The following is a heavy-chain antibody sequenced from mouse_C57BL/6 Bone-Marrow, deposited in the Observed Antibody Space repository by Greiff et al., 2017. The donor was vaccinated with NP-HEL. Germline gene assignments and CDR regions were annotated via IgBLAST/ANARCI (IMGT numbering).Heavy chain of an antibody. Sequence: VQLQQSGPGLVQPSQSLSITCTVSGFSLTSYGVHWVRQSPGKGLEWLGVIWRGGSTDYNAAFMSRLSITKDNSKSQVFFKMNSLQADDTDIYYCAKRGDGYYPYYNAMDYWGQGTSVTVSS. J-gene: IGHJ4*01. D-gene: IGHD2-3*01. CDR1: GFSLTSYG. V-gene: IGHV2-5*01. CDR2: IWRGGST. CDR3: AKRGDGYYPYYNAMDY.